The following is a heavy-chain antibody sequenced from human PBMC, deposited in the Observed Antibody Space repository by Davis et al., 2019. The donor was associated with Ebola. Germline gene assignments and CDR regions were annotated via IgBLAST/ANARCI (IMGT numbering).Heavy chain of an antibody. CDR3: ARVFGFQIDF. Sequence: HTGGSLRLSCAASGFSFRAYAMSWVRQAPGQGLVWVSHINPDGGITTYADSVKGRFTISRDNAKNTLYLQMNSLRAEDTAVYYCARVFGFQIDFWGQGTLVSVSS. CDR2: INPDGGIT. J-gene: IGHJ4*02. V-gene: IGHV3-74*01. D-gene: IGHD2/OR15-2a*01. CDR1: GFSFRAYA.